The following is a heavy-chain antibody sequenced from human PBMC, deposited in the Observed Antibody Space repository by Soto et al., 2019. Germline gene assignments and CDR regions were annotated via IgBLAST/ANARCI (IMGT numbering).Heavy chain of an antibody. Sequence: QVQLQQSGPGLVKPSQTLSLTCAISGDSVSSNSAAWNWIRQSPSRGLEWLGRTYYRSKWYNDYAVSVKSRITINPDTSKNQFSLQLNSVTPEDTAVYYCAREGYSSSWYVVWGYYYYGMDVWGQGTTVTVSS. CDR2: TYYRSKWYN. CDR3: AREGYSSSWYVVWGYYYYGMDV. CDR1: GDSVSSNSAA. J-gene: IGHJ6*02. D-gene: IGHD6-13*01. V-gene: IGHV6-1*01.